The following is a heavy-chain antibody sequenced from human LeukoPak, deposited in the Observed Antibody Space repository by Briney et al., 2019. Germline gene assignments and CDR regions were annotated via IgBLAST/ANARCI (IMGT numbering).Heavy chain of an antibody. V-gene: IGHV3-11*01. D-gene: IGHD3-10*01. CDR2: ISSSGSTI. Sequence: GGSLRLSCAASGFTFSDYYMSWIRQAPGKGLEWVSYISSSGSTIYYADSVKGRFTISRDNAKNSLYLQMNSLGAEDTAVYYCARVDYYGHWYFDLWGRGTLVTVSS. CDR3: ARVDYYGHWYFDL. J-gene: IGHJ2*01. CDR1: GFTFSDYY.